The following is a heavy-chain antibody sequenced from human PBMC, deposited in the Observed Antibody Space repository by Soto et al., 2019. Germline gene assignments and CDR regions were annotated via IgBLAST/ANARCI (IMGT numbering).Heavy chain of an antibody. J-gene: IGHJ3*01. CDR1: GFSFRSYS. Sequence: GGSLRLSCAASGFSFRSYSMNWVRQAPGKGLEWVSYISSYSGTIYYADSVKGRFTISRDNAKNSLFLQMNSLRDEDTAVYYCARDYLYGFDVWGQGTVVTVSS. CDR3: ARDYLYGFDV. V-gene: IGHV3-48*02. CDR2: ISSYSGTI.